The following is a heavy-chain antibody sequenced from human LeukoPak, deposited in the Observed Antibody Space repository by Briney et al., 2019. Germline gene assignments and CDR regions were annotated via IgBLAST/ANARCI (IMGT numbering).Heavy chain of an antibody. V-gene: IGHV4-4*07. Sequence: PSETLSLTCSVSGASISSYYWSWFRQPAGRGLEYIGRISSSGSTNYYHSFESRVSISIDTSSNQVSLRLSPVTTADTAVYFCARDTAAGYFDPWGQGILVTVSS. J-gene: IGHJ5*02. CDR3: ARDTAAGYFDP. D-gene: IGHD2-2*01. CDR1: GASISSYY. CDR2: ISSSGST.